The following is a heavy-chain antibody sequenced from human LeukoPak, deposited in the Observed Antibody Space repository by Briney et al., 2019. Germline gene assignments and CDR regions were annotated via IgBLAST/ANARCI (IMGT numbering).Heavy chain of an antibody. Sequence: ASVKVSCKASGYTFTSYDINWVRQATRQGLEWMGWMNPNSGNTGYAQKFQGRVTMTRNTSISTAYMELSSLRSEDTAVYYCARRYCSSTSCHYFDYWGQGTLVTVSS. J-gene: IGHJ4*02. CDR2: MNPNSGNT. CDR3: ARRYCSSTSCHYFDY. CDR1: GYTFTSYD. V-gene: IGHV1-8*01. D-gene: IGHD2-2*01.